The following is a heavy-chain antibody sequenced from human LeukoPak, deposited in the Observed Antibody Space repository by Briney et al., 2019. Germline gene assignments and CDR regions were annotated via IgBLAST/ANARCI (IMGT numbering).Heavy chain of an antibody. J-gene: IGHJ5*02. D-gene: IGHD5-12*01. CDR1: GFTFSSYS. Sequence: GGSLRLSCAASGFTFSSYSMNWVRQAPGKGLEWVSSISGSSSYIYYADSVKGRFTISRDNAKNSLYLQMNSLRAEDTAVYYCARDGGSAATITNWFDPWGQGTLVTVSS. CDR2: ISGSSSYI. CDR3: ARDGGSAATITNWFDP. V-gene: IGHV3-21*01.